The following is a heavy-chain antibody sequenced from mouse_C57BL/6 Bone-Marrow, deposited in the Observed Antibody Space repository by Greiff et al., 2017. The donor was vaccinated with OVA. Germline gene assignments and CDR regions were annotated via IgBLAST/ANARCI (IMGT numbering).Heavy chain of an antibody. CDR2: IYPGSGNT. CDR3: ARGGDSSGLDY. V-gene: IGHV1-66*01. J-gene: IGHJ2*01. CDR1: GYSFTSYY. Sequence: QVQLQQSGPELVKPGASVKISCKASGYSFTSYYIHWVKQRPGQGLEWIGWIYPGSGNTKYNEKFKGKATLTADTSSSTAYMQLSSLTSEDSAVYYCARGGDSSGLDYWGQGTTLTVSS. D-gene: IGHD3-2*02.